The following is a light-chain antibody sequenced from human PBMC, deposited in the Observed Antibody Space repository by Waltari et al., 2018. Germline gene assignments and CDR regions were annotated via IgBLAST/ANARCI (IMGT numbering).Light chain of an antibody. J-gene: IGKJ1*01. CDR1: QRVSSSY. CDR3: QQYGSSPWT. CDR2: GES. Sequence: EIVLKQSPGTLSLSPGERATLSCRASQRVSSSYLAWYQQKPGQAPRLLIYGESSRATGIPDRFSGSGSGTDFTLTISRLEPEDFAVYYCQQYGSSPWTFGQGTKVEIK. V-gene: IGKV3-20*01.